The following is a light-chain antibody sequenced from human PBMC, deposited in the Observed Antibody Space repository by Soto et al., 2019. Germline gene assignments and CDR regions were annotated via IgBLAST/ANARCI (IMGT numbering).Light chain of an antibody. J-gene: IGKJ1*01. CDR3: QQYGSSPMT. CDR1: QSVGSY. CDR2: DAS. V-gene: IGKV3-11*01. Sequence: EIVLTQSPATLSLSPGERATLSCRASQSVGSYLAWYQQKPGQAPRFLIYDASNRATGIPARFSGSGSGTDFTLTISSLEPEDFAVYYCQQYGSSPMTFGQGTKVDIK.